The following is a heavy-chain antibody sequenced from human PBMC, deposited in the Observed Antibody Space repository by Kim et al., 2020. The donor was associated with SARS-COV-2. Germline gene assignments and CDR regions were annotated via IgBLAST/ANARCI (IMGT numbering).Heavy chain of an antibody. J-gene: IGHJ4*02. Sequence: SETLSLTCAVYGGSFSGYYWSWIRQPPGKGLEWIGEINHSGSTNYNPSLKSRVTISVDTSKNQFSLKLSSVTAADTAVYYCARGCYCRLWFGELCPYYFDYWGQGTLVTVSS. CDR2: INHSGST. D-gene: IGHD3-10*01. CDR3: ARGCYCRLWFGELCPYYFDY. CDR1: GGSFSGYY. V-gene: IGHV4-34*01.